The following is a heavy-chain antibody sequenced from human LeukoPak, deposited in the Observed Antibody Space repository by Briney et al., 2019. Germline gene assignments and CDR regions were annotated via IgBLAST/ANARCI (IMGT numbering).Heavy chain of an antibody. V-gene: IGHV3-48*03. CDR1: GFTFRSYE. D-gene: IGHD3-10*02. Sequence: PGGSLRLSCAASGFTFRSYEMNGVRQAPGKGLEGGSYISRSGSTIYYADSVKGRFTISRDNAKNSLYLQMNSLRAEDTAVYYCAELGITMIGGVWGKGTTVTISS. CDR2: ISRSGSTI. J-gene: IGHJ6*04. CDR3: AELGITMIGGV.